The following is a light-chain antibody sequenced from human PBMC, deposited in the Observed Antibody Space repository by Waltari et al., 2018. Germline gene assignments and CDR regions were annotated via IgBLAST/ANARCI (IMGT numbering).Light chain of an antibody. V-gene: IGLV3-19*01. Sequence: SSELTQDPAVSVALGQTVRITCPGHHLRTFYAKWCRQKPGQAPELVIYGKNNRPSGIPDRFSASSSGTTTSLTITGAQAEDEADYYCSSRDMSGDVVFGGGTELTVL. J-gene: IGLJ2*01. CDR3: SSRDMSGDVV. CDR1: HLRTFY. CDR2: GKN.